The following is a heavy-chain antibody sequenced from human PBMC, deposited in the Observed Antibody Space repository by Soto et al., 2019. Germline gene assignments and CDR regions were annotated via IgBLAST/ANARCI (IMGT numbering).Heavy chain of an antibody. Sequence: SETLSLTCTVSGGSISSYYWSWIRQPPGKGLEWIGYIYYSGSTYYNPSLKSRVTISVDTSKNQFSLKLSSLSAADTAVYYCARHSPPFFYGSGPWDVWGQGTTVTVS. J-gene: IGHJ6*02. D-gene: IGHD3-10*01. V-gene: IGHV4-59*08. CDR3: ARHSPPFFYGSGPWDV. CDR1: GGSISSYY. CDR2: IYYSGST.